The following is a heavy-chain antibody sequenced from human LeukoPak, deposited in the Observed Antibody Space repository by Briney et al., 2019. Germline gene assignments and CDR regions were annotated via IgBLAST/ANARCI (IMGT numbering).Heavy chain of an antibody. CDR1: GGSISSSSYY. V-gene: IGHV4-39*07. CDR3: AREMARDGYNYNAFDI. CDR2: IYYSGST. J-gene: IGHJ3*02. D-gene: IGHD5-24*01. Sequence: PSETLSLTCTVSGGSISSSSYYWGWIRQPPGKGLEWIGSIYYSGSTNYNPSLKSRVTISVDTSKNQFSLKLSSVTAADTAVYYCAREMARDGYNYNAFDIWGQGTMVTVSS.